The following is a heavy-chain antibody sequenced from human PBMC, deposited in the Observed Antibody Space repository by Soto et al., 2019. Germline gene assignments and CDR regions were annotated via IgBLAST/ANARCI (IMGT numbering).Heavy chain of an antibody. D-gene: IGHD6-13*01. Sequence: QVQLQESGPGLVKPSGTLSLTCAVSGGSISSGNWWSWVRQPPGKGLEWIGEIYHSGSTNYNPSLKSRVTISVDKSKNQFSLKLSSVTAADTAVHYCARAQQPPSSSWAHFDYWGQGTLVTVSS. J-gene: IGHJ4*02. CDR2: IYHSGST. CDR3: ARAQQPPSSSWAHFDY. V-gene: IGHV4-4*02. CDR1: GGSISSGNW.